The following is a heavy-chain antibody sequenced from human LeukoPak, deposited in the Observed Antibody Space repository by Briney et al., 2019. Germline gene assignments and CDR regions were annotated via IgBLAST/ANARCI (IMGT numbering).Heavy chain of an antibody. CDR2: IDPSDSYT. Sequence: GESLKISCKGSGYSFISYWISWVRQMPGKGLEWMGRIDPSDSYTNSSPSFQGHVTISADKSISSAYLQWSTLKASDTAMYYRTRPGHNFFDYWGQGTLVTVSS. V-gene: IGHV5-10-1*01. J-gene: IGHJ4*02. CDR1: GYSFISYW. CDR3: TRPGHNFFDY.